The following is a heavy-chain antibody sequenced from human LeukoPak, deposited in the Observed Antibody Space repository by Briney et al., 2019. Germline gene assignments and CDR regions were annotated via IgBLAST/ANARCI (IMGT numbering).Heavy chain of an antibody. J-gene: IGHJ4*02. CDR2: ISGSGGST. CDR3: AKGKQWLVDGNFDY. CDR1: GFTFSSYA. D-gene: IGHD6-19*01. V-gene: IGHV3-23*01. Sequence: PGGSLRLSCAASGFTFSSYAMSWVRQAPGKGLEWVSAISGSGGSTYYADSVKGRFTISRDNSKNTLYLQMNSPRAEDTAVYYCAKGKQWLVDGNFDYWGQGTLVTVSS.